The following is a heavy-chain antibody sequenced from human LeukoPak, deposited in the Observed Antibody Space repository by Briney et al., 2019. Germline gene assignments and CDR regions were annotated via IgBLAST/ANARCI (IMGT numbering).Heavy chain of an antibody. V-gene: IGHV1-18*01. J-gene: IGHJ4*02. CDR1: VYTFTICG. Sequence: ASVTVSFTSSVYTFTICGFSWVRLPQGQGLELMGLIGIYNGNTKCAQKLQDRVTMTTDTSTTTAYMEVRSLTSDDAAVYYCARGSAMAQKQLVRHFDSWGQGTLVIVSS. CDR2: IGIYNGNT. D-gene: IGHD6-6*01. CDR3: ARGSAMAQKQLVRHFDS.